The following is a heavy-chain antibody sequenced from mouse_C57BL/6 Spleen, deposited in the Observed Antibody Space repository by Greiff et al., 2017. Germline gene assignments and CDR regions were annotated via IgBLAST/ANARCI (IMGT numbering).Heavy chain of an antibody. CDR2: IWWDDDK. V-gene: IGHV8-8*01. J-gene: IGHJ1*03. Sequence: QVQLKESGPGILQPSQTLSLTCSFSGFSLSTFGMGVGWIRQPSGKGLEWLAHIWWDDDKYYNPALKSRLTISKDTSKNQVFLKIANVDTADTATYYCARVYYSNYEGYFDVWGTGTTVTVSS. CDR3: ARVYYSNYEGYFDV. D-gene: IGHD2-5*01. CDR1: GFSLSTFGMG.